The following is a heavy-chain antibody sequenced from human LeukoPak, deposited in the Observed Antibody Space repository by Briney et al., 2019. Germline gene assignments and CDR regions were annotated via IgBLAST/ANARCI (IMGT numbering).Heavy chain of an antibody. D-gene: IGHD4-17*01. J-gene: IGHJ3*02. CDR3: ARGVTSDAFDI. V-gene: IGHV3-33*01. CDR1: GFTFSTYG. CDR2: IWYDGSNK. Sequence: GGSLRLSCAASGFTFSTYGMHWVRQAPGKGLEWVAFIWYDGSNKYYADSVKGRFTISRDNSKNTLFLQMNSLRAEDTAVYYCARGVTSDAFDIWGQGTKVTVSS.